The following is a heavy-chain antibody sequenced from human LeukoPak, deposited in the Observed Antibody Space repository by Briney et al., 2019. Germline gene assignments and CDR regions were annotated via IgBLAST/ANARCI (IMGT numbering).Heavy chain of an antibody. Sequence: KPSETLSLTCTVSGDSISRYYWSWIRQPPGKGPEWIGHIYYSGSANYNPSLKSRVTISIDTSKNQFSLKLSSVTAADTAMYYCARHIGRVLRFDYWGQGTLVTVSS. J-gene: IGHJ4*02. CDR3: ARHIGRVLRFDY. V-gene: IGHV4-59*08. CDR2: IYYSGSA. CDR1: GDSISRYY. D-gene: IGHD3-10*01.